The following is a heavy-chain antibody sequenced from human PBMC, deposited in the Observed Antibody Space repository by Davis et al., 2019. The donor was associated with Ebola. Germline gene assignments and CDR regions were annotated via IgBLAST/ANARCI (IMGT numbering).Heavy chain of an antibody. Sequence: SETLSLTCTVSGGSISTYYWSWIRQPPGKGLEWIGYLYYSGSTNYNPSLKSRVTISLDTSRNQFSLQLTSVTAADTAVYYCARDFDYWGQGTLVTVSS. CDR2: LYYSGST. J-gene: IGHJ4*02. CDR3: ARDFDY. CDR1: GGSISTYY. V-gene: IGHV4-59*01.